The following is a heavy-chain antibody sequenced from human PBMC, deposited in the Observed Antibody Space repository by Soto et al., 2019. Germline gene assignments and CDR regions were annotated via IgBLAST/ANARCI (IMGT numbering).Heavy chain of an antibody. CDR1: GYIFTSYW. CDR3: ATREYYYYGMDV. V-gene: IGHV5-10-1*01. Sequence: GESLKISCNGSGYIFTSYWISWVRQMPGKGLEWMGRIDPSDSYTNYSPSFQGHVTISADKSISTAYLQWSSLKASDTAMYYCATREYYYYGMDVWGQGTTVTVSS. CDR2: IDPSDSYT. J-gene: IGHJ6*02.